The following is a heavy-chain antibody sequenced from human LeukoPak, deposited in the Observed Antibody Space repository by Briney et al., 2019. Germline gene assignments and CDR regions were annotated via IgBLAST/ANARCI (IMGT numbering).Heavy chain of an antibody. V-gene: IGHV4-34*01. D-gene: IGHD5-12*01. CDR1: GGSFSGYY. CDR2: INHSGST. CDR3: ARRGYSGYDY. Sequence: SETLSLTCAVYGGSFSGYYWSWIRQPPGKGLEWIGEINHSGSTNYNPSLKSRVTISVDTSKNQFSLKLSSVTAADTAVYYCARRGYSGYDYWGQGTLVTVSS. J-gene: IGHJ4*02.